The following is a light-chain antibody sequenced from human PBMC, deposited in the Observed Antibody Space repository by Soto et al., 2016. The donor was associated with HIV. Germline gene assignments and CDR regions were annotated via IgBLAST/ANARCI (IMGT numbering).Light chain of an antibody. V-gene: IGLV3-1*01. J-gene: IGLJ2*01. CDR1: KLGDKY. Sequence: SYELTQPPSVSVSPGQTASITCSGNKLGDKYACWYQQKPGQSPVLVMYQDTKRPSGIPERFSGSNSGNTATLTISGTQPMDEADYYCQAWDSGTAVFGGGTKLTVL. CDR3: QAWDSGTAV. CDR2: QDT.